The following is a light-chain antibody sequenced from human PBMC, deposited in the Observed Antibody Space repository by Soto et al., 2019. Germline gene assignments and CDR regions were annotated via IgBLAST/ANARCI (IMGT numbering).Light chain of an antibody. J-gene: IGLJ2*01. CDR1: STNIGNNA. V-gene: IGLV1-36*01. CDR3: AAWDDSLNGVV. CDR2: YDD. Sequence: QSVLTQPPSVSEAPRQRVTISCSGSSTNIGNNAVNWYQQVPGKAPKLLMYYDDLLPSGVSDRFSGSKSGTSASLAISGLQSEDEADYYCAAWDDSLNGVVFGGGTKVTVL.